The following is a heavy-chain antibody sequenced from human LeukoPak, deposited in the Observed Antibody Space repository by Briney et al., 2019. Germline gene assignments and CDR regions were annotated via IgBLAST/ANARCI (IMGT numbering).Heavy chain of an antibody. CDR3: VTYYFDSSGPKKNY. V-gene: IGHV4-34*01. Sequence: PSETLSLTCAVYGGSFSGYYWSWIRQPPRKGLEWIGEINHSGSTNYNPSLKSRVTISVDTSKKQFSLKLSSVTAADTAVYYCVTYYFDSSGPKKNYWGQGTLVTVSS. J-gene: IGHJ4*02. D-gene: IGHD3-22*01. CDR1: GGSFSGYY. CDR2: INHSGST.